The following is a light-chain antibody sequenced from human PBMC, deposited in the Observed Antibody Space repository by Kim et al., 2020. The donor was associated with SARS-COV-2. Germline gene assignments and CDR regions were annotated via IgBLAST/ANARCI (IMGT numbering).Light chain of an antibody. J-gene: IGLJ2*01. V-gene: IGLV3-1*01. Sequence: SYELTQPPSVSVSPGQTASITCSGDKLEKRYVCWYQQKPGQSPVLVLYQDNQRPSGIPERFSGSNSGNTATLTISGTQALDEADYYCQAWDSSTVVFGGG. CDR3: QAWDSSTVV. CDR1: KLEKRY. CDR2: QDN.